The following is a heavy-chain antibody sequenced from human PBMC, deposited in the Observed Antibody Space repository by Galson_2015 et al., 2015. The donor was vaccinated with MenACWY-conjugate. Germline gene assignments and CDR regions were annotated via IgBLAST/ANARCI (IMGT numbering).Heavy chain of an antibody. V-gene: IGHV3-74*01. CDR2: INSDGSST. D-gene: IGHD6-13*01. J-gene: IGHJ6*02. CDR1: GFTFSSYW. Sequence: SLRLSCAASGFTFSSYWMHWVRQAPGEGLVWVSRINSDGSSTSYADSVKGRFTISRDNAKNTLYLQMNSLRAEDTAVYYCARVERVSLDREQQLTYYYYGMDVWGQGTTVTVSS. CDR3: ARVERVSLDREQQLTYYYYGMDV.